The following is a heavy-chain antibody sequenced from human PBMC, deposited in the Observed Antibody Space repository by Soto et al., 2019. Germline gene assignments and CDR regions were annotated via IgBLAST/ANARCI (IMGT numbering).Heavy chain of an antibody. J-gene: IGHJ4*02. CDR1: GGSISSSSDY. D-gene: IGHD5-12*01. V-gene: IGHV4-39*01. Sequence: SETLSLTCTVSGGSISSSSDYWGWIRQPPGKGLEWIGSIYYSGSTYYNPSLKSRVSISVDKSKNQFSLKLSSVTAADTAVYYCARSALPGEVTTSLTFDYWGQGTLVTVSS. CDR2: IYYSGST. CDR3: ARSALPGEVTTSLTFDY.